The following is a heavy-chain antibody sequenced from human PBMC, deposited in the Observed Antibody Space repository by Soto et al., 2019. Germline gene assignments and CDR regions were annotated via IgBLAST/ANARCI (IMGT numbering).Heavy chain of an antibody. CDR1: GGSIGSSSYY. CDR2: LYYTGTT. D-gene: IGHD2-2*01. V-gene: IGHV4-39*01. CDR3: GAYCSRTHCYDWVDH. J-gene: IGHJ5*02. Sequence: SETLSLTCSGSGGSIGSSSYYFGWIRQPPGKGLEWIGSLYYTGTTNYNSSLKSRVTISADKSQNQFSLRLSSVTAADTAVYYGGAYCSRTHCYDWVDHWGKGTLVT.